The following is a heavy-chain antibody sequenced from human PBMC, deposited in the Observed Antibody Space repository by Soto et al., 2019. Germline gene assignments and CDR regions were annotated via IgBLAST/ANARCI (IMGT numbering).Heavy chain of an antibody. V-gene: IGHV1-8*01. D-gene: IGHD6-19*01. Sequence: ASVKVSCKASGYTFTSYDINWVRQATGQGLEWMGWMNPNSGNTGYAQKFQGRVTMTRNTSISTAYMELSSLRSEDTAVYYCATTGRQWLVRRYYYYYMDVWSKGTTVTVSS. CDR1: GYTFTSYD. CDR3: ATTGRQWLVRRYYYYYMDV. CDR2: MNPNSGNT. J-gene: IGHJ6*03.